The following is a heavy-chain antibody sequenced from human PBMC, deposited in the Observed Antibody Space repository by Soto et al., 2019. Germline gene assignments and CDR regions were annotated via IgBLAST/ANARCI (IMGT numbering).Heavy chain of an antibody. Sequence: VKVSCKASGGTFSSYAISWVRQAPGQGLEWMGGIIPIFGTANYAQKFQGRVTITADESTSTAYMELSSLRSEDTAVYYCARTPAAAPSHFDYWGQGTLVTVSS. CDR1: GGTFSSYA. CDR3: ARTPAAAPSHFDY. D-gene: IGHD2-2*01. V-gene: IGHV1-69*13. CDR2: IIPIFGTA. J-gene: IGHJ4*02.